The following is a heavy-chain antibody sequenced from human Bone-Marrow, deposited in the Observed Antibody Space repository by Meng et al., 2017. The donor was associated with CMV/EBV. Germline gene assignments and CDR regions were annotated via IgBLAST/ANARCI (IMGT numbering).Heavy chain of an antibody. V-gene: IGHV3-23*03. CDR2: TYSGDSGT. D-gene: IGHD3-3*01. CDR1: GFTFSSYA. Sequence: GESLKISCAASGFTFSSYAMSWVRQTPGKGLEWVSVTYSGDSGTYYADSVKGRFTISRDNSKNTLYLQMTGLRAEDTAVYYCGKDGLTIFGVAADYWGQGTLVTVSS. J-gene: IGHJ4*02. CDR3: GKDGLTIFGVAADY.